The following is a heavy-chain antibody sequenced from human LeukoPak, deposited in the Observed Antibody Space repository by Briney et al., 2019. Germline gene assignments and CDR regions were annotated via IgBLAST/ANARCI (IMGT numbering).Heavy chain of an antibody. D-gene: IGHD6-19*01. CDR3: AKTLWQWPPGYFDY. J-gene: IGHJ4*02. Sequence: GGSLRLSCAASGFTFSSYAMHWVRQAPGKGLEWVAVISYDGSNKYYADSVKGRFTISRDNSKNTLYLQMISLRAEDTAVYYCAKTLWQWPPGYFDYWGQGTLVTVSS. V-gene: IGHV3-30-3*02. CDR2: ISYDGSNK. CDR1: GFTFSSYA.